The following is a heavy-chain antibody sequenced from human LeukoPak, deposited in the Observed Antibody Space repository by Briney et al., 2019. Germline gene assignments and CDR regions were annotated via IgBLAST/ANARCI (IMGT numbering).Heavy chain of an antibody. V-gene: IGHV3-30*04. CDR2: ISYDGSNK. Sequence: GGSLRLSCAASGFTFSSYAMHWVRQAPGKGLEWVAVISYDGSNKYYADSVKGRFTISRDNSKNTLYLQMNSLRAEDTAVYYCAKWKYSNSGIDDYWGQGTLVTVSS. J-gene: IGHJ4*02. CDR1: GFTFSSYA. CDR3: AKWKYSNSGIDDY. D-gene: IGHD6-6*01.